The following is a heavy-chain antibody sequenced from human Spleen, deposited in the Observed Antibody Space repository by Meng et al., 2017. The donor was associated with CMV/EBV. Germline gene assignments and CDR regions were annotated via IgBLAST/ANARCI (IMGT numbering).Heavy chain of an antibody. CDR3: GELEN. CDR1: GVTFSRYA. V-gene: IGHV1-69*04. D-gene: IGHD1-1*01. Sequence: PGCSVKGSCQASGVTFSRYAVRWVRQAPGQGLEWMGGIIPILGIANYAQKFQGRVTITTDKSTNTAYMELISLTSEDTAVYYCGELENWGQGTLVTVSS. J-gene: IGHJ4*02. CDR2: IIPILGIA.